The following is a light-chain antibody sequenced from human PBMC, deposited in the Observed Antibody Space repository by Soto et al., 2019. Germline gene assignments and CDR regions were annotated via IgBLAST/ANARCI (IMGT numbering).Light chain of an antibody. J-gene: IGLJ2*01. V-gene: IGLV1-40*01. CDR2: RNS. CDR1: SSNIGAGYV. Sequence: QSVLTQPPSVSGAPGQRVTISCTGSSSNIGAGYVVHWYQQLPGTAPKLLIYRNSNRPSGVPDRFSGSKSGTSASLAITGLQAEDEADYYCQSYDTSLSVVFGGGTKLTVL. CDR3: QSYDTSLSVV.